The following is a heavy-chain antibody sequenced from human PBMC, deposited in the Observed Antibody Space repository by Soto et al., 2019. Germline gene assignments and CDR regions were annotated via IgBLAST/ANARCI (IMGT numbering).Heavy chain of an antibody. J-gene: IGHJ4*02. D-gene: IGHD3-22*01. CDR2: ISGSGGST. CDR1: GFTFSSYA. V-gene: IGHV3-23*04. CDR3: AKDHLDYYDSSGYYPDY. Sequence: EVQLVESGGGLVQPGGSLRLSCAASGFTFSSYAMSWVRQAPGKGLEWVSAISGSGGSTYYADSVKGRFTISRDNSKNTLYLQMNSLRAEDTAVYYCAKDHLDYYDSSGYYPDYWGQGTLVTVSS.